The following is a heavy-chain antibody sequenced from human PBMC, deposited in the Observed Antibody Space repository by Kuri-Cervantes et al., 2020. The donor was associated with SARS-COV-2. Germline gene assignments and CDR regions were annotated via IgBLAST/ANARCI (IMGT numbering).Heavy chain of an antibody. J-gene: IGHJ4*02. D-gene: IGHD1-26*01. CDR3: ARRGEGSYLVDS. CDR2: IYPGDSDT. Sequence: GGSLRLSCKGSGYSFTSYWIGWVCQMPGKGLEWMGIIYPGDSDTRYSPSFQGQVTISADKSISTAYLQWSSLRASDTAMYYCARRGEGSYLVDSWGQGTLVTVSS. CDR1: GYSFTSYW. V-gene: IGHV5-51*01.